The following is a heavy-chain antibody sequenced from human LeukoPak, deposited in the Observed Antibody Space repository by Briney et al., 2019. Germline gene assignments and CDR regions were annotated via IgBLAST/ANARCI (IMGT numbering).Heavy chain of an antibody. CDR1: GGSISSYH. D-gene: IGHD5-18*01. CDR3: ARRVHSLELDY. V-gene: IGHV4-59*01. Sequence: SGTLSLTCAVSGGSISSYHWSWIRQPPGKGLEWIGYIYYSGSTNYNPSLKSRVTISVDTSKNQFSLKLSSVTAADTAVYCCARRVHSLELDYWGQGTLVTVSS. CDR2: IYYSGST. J-gene: IGHJ4*02.